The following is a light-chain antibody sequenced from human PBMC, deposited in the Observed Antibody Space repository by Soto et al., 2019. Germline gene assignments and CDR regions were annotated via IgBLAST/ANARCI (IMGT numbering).Light chain of an antibody. CDR3: TSYSSSDIFYI. Sequence: QSALTQPASVSGSPGQSITISCTGTSSDVGASYYVSWYQHHPGRAPKLMIFQVTNRPSGVSNRFSGSKSGNTATLTISGLQAEDEADYYCTSYSSSDIFYIFGTGTKLTVL. CDR1: SSDVGASYY. J-gene: IGLJ1*01. V-gene: IGLV2-14*01. CDR2: QVT.